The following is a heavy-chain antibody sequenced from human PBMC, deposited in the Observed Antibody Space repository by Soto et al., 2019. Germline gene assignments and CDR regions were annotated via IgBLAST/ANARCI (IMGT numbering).Heavy chain of an antibody. CDR3: ARDRGAAAAGTYYYYGMDV. CDR2: IYYSGST. V-gene: IGHV4-59*01. J-gene: IGHJ6*02. Sequence: SETLSLTCTVSGGSISSYYWSWIRQPPGKGLEWIGYIYYSGSTNYNPSLKSRVTISVDTSKNQFSLKLSSVTAADTAVYYCARDRGAAAAGTYYYYGMDVWGQGTTVTVSS. CDR1: GGSISSYY. D-gene: IGHD6-13*01.